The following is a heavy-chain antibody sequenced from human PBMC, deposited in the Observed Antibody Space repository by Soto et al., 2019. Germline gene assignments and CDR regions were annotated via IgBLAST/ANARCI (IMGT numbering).Heavy chain of an antibody. CDR3: ARGDDFWSGYSYYYGLYV. CDR2: ISGSGDST. D-gene: IGHD3-3*01. Sequence: EVQLLESGGGLAQPGGSLRLSCTASGFTFNNHAMNWVRLAPGKGLEWVSGISGSGDSTSYGASVKGRFTISRDNSKNTLYLQKNCLRSDDAGVSLWARGDDFWSGYSYYYGLYVWGQGTTVTVCS. CDR1: GFTFNNHA. V-gene: IGHV3-23*01. J-gene: IGHJ6*01.